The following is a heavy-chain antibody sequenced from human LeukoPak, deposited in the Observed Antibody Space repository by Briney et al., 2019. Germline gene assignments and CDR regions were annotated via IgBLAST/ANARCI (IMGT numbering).Heavy chain of an antibody. CDR1: GYTFTSYG. J-gene: IGHJ4*02. CDR2: LNEDGSTT. CDR3: VKDYPRIGITGTTSFFDY. Sequence: ASVKVSCKASGYTFTSYGISWVRQAPGKGLEWVSGLNEDGSTTFYADSVQGRFIISRDNSQNKLYLQMSSLRAEDTAVYYCVKDYPRIGITGTTSFFDYWGQGKLVTVSS. V-gene: IGHV3-23*01. D-gene: IGHD1-7*01.